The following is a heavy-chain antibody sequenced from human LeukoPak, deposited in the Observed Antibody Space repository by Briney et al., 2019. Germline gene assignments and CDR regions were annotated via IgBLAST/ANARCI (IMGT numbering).Heavy chain of an antibody. CDR2: IYYSGST. CDR3: ARDLWGYCSGGSCSLYDAFDI. V-gene: IGHV4-59*01. Sequence: PSETLSLTCTVSGGSISSYYWSRIRQPPGKGLEWIGYIYYSGSTNYNPSLKSRVTISVDTSKNQFSLKLSSVTAADTAVYYCARDLWGYCSGGSCSLYDAFDIWGQGTMVTVSS. D-gene: IGHD2-15*01. J-gene: IGHJ3*02. CDR1: GGSISSYY.